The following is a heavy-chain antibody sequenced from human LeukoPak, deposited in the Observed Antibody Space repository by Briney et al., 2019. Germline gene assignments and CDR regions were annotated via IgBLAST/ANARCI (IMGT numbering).Heavy chain of an antibody. D-gene: IGHD6-13*01. J-gene: IGHJ4*02. CDR2: IYYSGST. CDR1: GDSISRRGSY. Sequence: PSQTLSPMCTVSGDSISRRGSYWPWIRQHPGKGLEWFGYIYYSGSTSYNPSLNSRVTISVDTFKHQFSLKLSSVTAADTAVYYCARDIQQQLVRKTPYFDYWGQGTLVTVSS. CDR3: ARDIQQQLVRKTPYFDY. V-gene: IGHV4-31*03.